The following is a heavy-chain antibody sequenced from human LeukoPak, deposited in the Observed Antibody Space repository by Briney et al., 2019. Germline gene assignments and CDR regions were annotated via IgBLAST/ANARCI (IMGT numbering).Heavy chain of an antibody. V-gene: IGHV3-30*02. CDR2: IRYDGSNK. J-gene: IGHJ6*03. CDR1: GFTFSSYG. D-gene: IGHD4-23*01. Sequence: PGGSLRLSFAASGFTFSSYGMHWVRQAPGKGLEWVAFIRYDGSNKYYADSVKGRFTISRDNSKNTLYLQMNSLRAEDTAVYYCAKGGGIRVYYYYMDVWGKGTTVTVSS. CDR3: AKGGGIRVYYYYMDV.